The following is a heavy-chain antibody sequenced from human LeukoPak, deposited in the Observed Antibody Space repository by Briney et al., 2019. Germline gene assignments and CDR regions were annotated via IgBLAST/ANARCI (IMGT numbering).Heavy chain of an antibody. CDR3: ARRGGRRYYGSGTYYNDYYFDY. Sequence: SETLSLTCTVSGGSISSSSYYWGWIRQPPGKGLEWFGSIYYSGSTYYNPSLKSRVTMSVDTSKNQFSLKLSSVTVADTAVYYCARRGGRRYYGSGTYYNDYYFDYWGQGTLVTVSS. CDR1: GGSISSSSYY. CDR2: IYYSGST. V-gene: IGHV4-39*01. J-gene: IGHJ4*02. D-gene: IGHD3-10*01.